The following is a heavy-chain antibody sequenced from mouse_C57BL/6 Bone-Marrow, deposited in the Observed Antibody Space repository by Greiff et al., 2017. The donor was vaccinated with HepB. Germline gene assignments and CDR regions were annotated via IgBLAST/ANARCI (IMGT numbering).Heavy chain of an antibody. CDR3: ARERGTYSAWFAY. V-gene: IGHV5-4*01. CDR2: ISDGGSYT. Sequence: VQLKESGGGLVKPGGSLKLSCAASGFTFSSYAMSWVRQTPEKRLEWVATISDGGSYTYYPDNVKGRFTISRDNAKNHLYLQMSHLKSEDTAMYYCARERGTYSAWFAYWGQGTLVTVSA. CDR1: GFTFSSYA. D-gene: IGHD1-1*02. J-gene: IGHJ3*01.